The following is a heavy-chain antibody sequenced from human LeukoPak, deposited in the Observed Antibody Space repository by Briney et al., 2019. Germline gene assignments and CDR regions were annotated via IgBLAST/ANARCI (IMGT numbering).Heavy chain of an antibody. J-gene: IGHJ3*02. D-gene: IGHD3-22*01. Sequence: SQTLSLTCAISGGSVSSNSAAWNWIRQSPSRGLEWVGGRYYRSKWYNDYAVSVRSRITINPDTSKNQFSPQLNSVTPQDTAVYYCQGSHDSSGSRAFDSWGQGTTVTVSS. V-gene: IGHV6-1*01. CDR3: QGSHDSSGSRAFDS. CDR1: GGSVSSNSAA. CDR2: RYYRSKWYN.